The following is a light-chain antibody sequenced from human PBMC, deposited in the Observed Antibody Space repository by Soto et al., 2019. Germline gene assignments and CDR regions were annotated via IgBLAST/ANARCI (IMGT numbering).Light chain of an antibody. CDR1: QSVRSSY. J-gene: IGKJ1*01. Sequence: EIVLTQSPDTLSLSPGESATLSCRAIQSVRSSYLAWYQQTPGQTPRLVIYDASLRANGVPARFGGSGSGTDFTLTINSLEPEDFAVYYCQQRNVWPPITFGQGTKVDI. CDR3: QQRNVWPPIT. CDR2: DAS. V-gene: IGKV3D-20*02.